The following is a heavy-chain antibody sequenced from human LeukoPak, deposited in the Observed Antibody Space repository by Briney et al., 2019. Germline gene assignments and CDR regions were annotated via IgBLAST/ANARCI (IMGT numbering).Heavy chain of an antibody. CDR2: ISVYNGNT. CDR1: GYTFISYG. CDR3: ARGTRGSGYYADDAFDI. J-gene: IGHJ3*02. Sequence: ASVKVSCKASGYTFISYGISWVRQAPGQGLEWMGWISVYNGNTKYVQKLQGRVTMTTGTSTSTANMELRSLRSDDTAVYYCARGTRGSGYYADDAFDIWGQGTMVTVSS. D-gene: IGHD3-22*01. V-gene: IGHV1-18*01.